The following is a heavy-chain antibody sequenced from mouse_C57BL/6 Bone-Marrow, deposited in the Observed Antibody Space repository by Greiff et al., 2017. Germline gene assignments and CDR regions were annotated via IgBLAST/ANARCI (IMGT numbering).Heavy chain of an antibody. CDR2: INPSSGST. Sequence: QVQLQQPGAELVKPGASVKLSCKASGYTFTSYWMHWVKQRPGQGLEWIGMINPSSGSTNYNEKFKSKATLTVDKSSSTAYMQLSSLISEDSAVFYAARGRYSYGSSRYFFDYWGQGTTLTVSS. D-gene: IGHD1-1*01. J-gene: IGHJ2*01. V-gene: IGHV1-64*01. CDR3: ARGRYSYGSSRYFFDY. CDR1: GYTFTSYW.